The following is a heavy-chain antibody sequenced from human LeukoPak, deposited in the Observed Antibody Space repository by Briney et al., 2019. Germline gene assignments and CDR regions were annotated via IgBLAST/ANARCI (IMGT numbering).Heavy chain of an antibody. CDR2: MRRDGNEI. CDR3: TRVGYIDEGIDY. D-gene: IGHD5-24*01. CDR1: GFTFSTYW. V-gene: IGHV3-7*04. J-gene: IGHJ4*02. Sequence: GGSLRLSCSASGFTFSTYWMSWVRQAPGKGLEWVANMRRDGNEIYYLDSVKGRFTISRDNAKNSLYLQMNSLRAEDTAIYYCTRVGYIDEGIDYWGQGTLVTVSS.